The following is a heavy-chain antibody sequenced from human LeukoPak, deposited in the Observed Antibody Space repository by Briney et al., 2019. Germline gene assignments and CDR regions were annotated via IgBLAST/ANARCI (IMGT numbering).Heavy chain of an antibody. J-gene: IGHJ4*02. Sequence: GGSLRLSCAASGLTPSSCAMSWVRQPPGKGLEWVSGISGSGDSTYYADSVKGRFTISRDNSKSMLFLQMNSLRAEDTATYYCAARPTSEALAPSDFWGQGTLLTVSS. CDR2: ISGSGDST. CDR3: AARPTSEALAPSDF. CDR1: GLTPSSCA. V-gene: IGHV3-23*01. D-gene: IGHD3-3*02.